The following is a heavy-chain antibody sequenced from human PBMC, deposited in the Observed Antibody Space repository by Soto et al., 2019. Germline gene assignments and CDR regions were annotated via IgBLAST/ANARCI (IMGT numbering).Heavy chain of an antibody. D-gene: IGHD2-2*02. J-gene: IGHJ6*02. Sequence: ASVKVSCKASGYTFTSYDINWVRQATGQGLEWMGWMNPNSGNTGYAQKFQGRVTMTRNTSISTAYVELSSLRSEDTAVYYCARGGYCSSTSCYIDGMDVWGQGTTVTVSS. CDR2: MNPNSGNT. CDR1: GYTFTSYD. V-gene: IGHV1-8*01. CDR3: ARGGYCSSTSCYIDGMDV.